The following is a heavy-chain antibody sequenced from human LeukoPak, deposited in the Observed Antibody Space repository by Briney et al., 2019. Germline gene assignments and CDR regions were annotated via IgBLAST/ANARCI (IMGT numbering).Heavy chain of an antibody. CDR1: GFTFSSYA. Sequence: GRSLRLSCAVSGFTFSSYAMHWVRQAPGKGLEGVAVISYGGNTKYSADSVKGRFTISRDNAKNSLYLQMNSLRAEDTAVYYCAELGITMIGGVWGKGTTVTISS. CDR3: AELGITMIGGV. V-gene: IGHV3-30*18. D-gene: IGHD3-10*02. CDR2: ISYGGNTK. J-gene: IGHJ6*04.